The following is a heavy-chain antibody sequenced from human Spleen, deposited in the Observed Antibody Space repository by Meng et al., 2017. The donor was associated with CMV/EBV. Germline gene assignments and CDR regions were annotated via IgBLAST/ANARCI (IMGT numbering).Heavy chain of an antibody. D-gene: IGHD5-18*01. V-gene: IGHV4-39*07. CDR2: IYYSGST. Sequence: SETLSLTCTVSGGSISSSSYYWGWIRQPPGKGLEWIGSIYYSGSTNYNPSLKSRVTISVDTSKNHFSLKLSSVTAADTAVYYCARGPRGYSYEKDWFDPWGQGTLVTVSS. J-gene: IGHJ5*02. CDR1: GGSISSSSYY. CDR3: ARGPRGYSYEKDWFDP.